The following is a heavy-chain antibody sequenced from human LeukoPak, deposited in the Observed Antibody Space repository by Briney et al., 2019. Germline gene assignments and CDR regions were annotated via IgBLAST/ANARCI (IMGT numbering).Heavy chain of an antibody. Sequence: ASVKVSFKASGGTFSSYAISWVRQAPGQGLEWMGGIIPIFGTANYAQKFQGRVTITADESTSTAYMELSSLRSEDTAVYYCARSSSSSGWFDPWGQGTLVTVSS. CDR1: GGTFSSYA. D-gene: IGHD6-6*01. CDR3: ARSSSSSGWFDP. J-gene: IGHJ5*02. V-gene: IGHV1-69*13. CDR2: IIPIFGTA.